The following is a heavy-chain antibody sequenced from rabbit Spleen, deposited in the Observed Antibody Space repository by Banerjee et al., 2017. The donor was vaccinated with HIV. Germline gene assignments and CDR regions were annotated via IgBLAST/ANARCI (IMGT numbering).Heavy chain of an antibody. CDR1: GLSFSSSYY. CDR2: IYTGDGDN. CDR3: ARVDGGATGYGYDL. J-gene: IGHJ4*01. Sequence: QEQLVESGGDLVKPEGSLTLTCTASGLSFSSSYYMCWVRQAPGKGLEWIGCIYTGDGDNYYASWAKGRFTISKTSSTTVTLQMTSLTVADTATYFCARVDGGATGYGYDLWGQGTLVTVS. V-gene: IGHV1S45*01. D-gene: IGHD6-1*01.